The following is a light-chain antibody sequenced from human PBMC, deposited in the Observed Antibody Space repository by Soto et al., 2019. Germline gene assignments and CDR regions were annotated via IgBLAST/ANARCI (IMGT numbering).Light chain of an antibody. CDR3: QQLNSYPRST. CDR2: DAS. CDR1: QGISSY. Sequence: DIQLTQSPSFLSASVGDRVTITCRASQGISSYLAWYQQKPGKAPKLLIYDASTLQSGVPSRFSGSGSGTEFTLTISSLQPEDFATYYCQQLNSYPRSTFGGGTKVDI. J-gene: IGKJ4*01. V-gene: IGKV1-9*01.